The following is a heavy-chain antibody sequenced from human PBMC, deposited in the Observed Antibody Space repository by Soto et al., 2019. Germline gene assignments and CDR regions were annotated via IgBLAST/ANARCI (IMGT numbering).Heavy chain of an antibody. D-gene: IGHD1-26*01. CDR3: ARRGSGSYYDY. V-gene: IGHV3-23*01. J-gene: IGHJ4*02. CDR2: ISGSGGST. Sequence: EVQLLESGGGLVQPGGSLRLSCAASGFTFSSYAMRWVRQAPGKGLEWVSAISGSGGSTYYADSVKGRFTISRDNSKNTMYLQMNSLRAEDTAVYYCARRGSGSYYDYWGQGTLVTVSS. CDR1: GFTFSSYA.